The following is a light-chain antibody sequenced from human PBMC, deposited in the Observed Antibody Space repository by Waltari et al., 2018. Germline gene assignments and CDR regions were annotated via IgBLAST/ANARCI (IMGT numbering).Light chain of an antibody. J-gene: IGKJ1*01. CDR1: QSVSTY. V-gene: IGKV3-20*01. CDR2: HAS. Sequence: EIVLTQSPGTVSLSPGDIATFSCWASQSVSTYLAWSQQKPGQAPRLLIYHASTRATGIPDRFSGSGSGTDFSLTISRLEPEDFAMYYCHQYVESPATFGQGTKVEIK. CDR3: HQYVESPAT.